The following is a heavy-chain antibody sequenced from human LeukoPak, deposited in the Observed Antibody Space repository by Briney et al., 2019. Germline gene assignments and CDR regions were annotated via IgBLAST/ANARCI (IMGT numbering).Heavy chain of an antibody. D-gene: IGHD3-16*01. CDR1: GFTFSTYD. J-gene: IGHJ4*02. Sequence: GGSLRLSCAASGFTFSTYDMSWVRQAPGKGLEWVSAIGGSGGSTYYADSVKGRFTISRDNSKKTLYLQMNSLRVEDTAVYYCAKRSLTVGNMAFDYWGQGTLVTVSS. CDR3: AKRSLTVGNMAFDY. CDR2: IGGSGGST. V-gene: IGHV3-23*01.